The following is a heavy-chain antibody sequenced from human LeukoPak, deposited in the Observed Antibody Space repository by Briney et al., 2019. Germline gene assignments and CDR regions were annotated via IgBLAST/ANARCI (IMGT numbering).Heavy chain of an antibody. CDR3: VRDNPRQQGFAY. CDR2: IQNDASTE. CDR1: GFIFSHYG. D-gene: IGHD6-13*01. Sequence: PGRSLRLSCAASGFIFSHYGMHWVRQAPGKGLEWVAVIQNDASTENFADSVKGRFTISRDNSKNTVFLQMNSLRAEDTAVYYCVRDNPRQQGFAYWGQGTLVTVSS. J-gene: IGHJ4*02. V-gene: IGHV3-33*05.